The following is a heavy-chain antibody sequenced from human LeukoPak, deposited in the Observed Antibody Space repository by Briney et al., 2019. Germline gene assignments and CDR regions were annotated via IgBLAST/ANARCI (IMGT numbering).Heavy chain of an antibody. V-gene: IGHV5-51*01. CDR1: GYSFTSYW. J-gene: IGHJ4*02. Sequence: GESLKISCKGSGYSFTSYWIGWVRQMPGKGLEWMGIIYPGDSDTRYSPSFQGQVTISADKSISTAYLQWSSLKASDTAMYYCARRSAYDSSDYYQYYFDYWGQGTLVTVSS. D-gene: IGHD3-22*01. CDR3: ARRSAYDSSDYYQYYFDY. CDR2: IYPGDSDT.